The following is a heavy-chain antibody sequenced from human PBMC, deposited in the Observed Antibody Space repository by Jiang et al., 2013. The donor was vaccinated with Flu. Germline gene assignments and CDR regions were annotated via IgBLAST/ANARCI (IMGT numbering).Heavy chain of an antibody. CDR3: ARGDSSGWLFDY. V-gene: IGHV7-4-1*02. D-gene: IGHD6-19*01. CDR2: INTNTGNP. Sequence: VQSGSELKKPGASVKVSCKASGYTFTSHAMNWVRQAPGQGVEWMGWINTNTGNPTYAQVFTGRFVFSLDTSVSTAYLQISSLKADDSAVYYCARGDSSGWLFDYVGPGTLVHRL. J-gene: IGHJ4*03. CDR1: GYTFTSHA.